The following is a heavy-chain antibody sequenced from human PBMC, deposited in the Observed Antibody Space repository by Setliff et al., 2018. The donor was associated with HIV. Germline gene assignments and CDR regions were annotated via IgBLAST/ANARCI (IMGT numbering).Heavy chain of an antibody. CDR1: GITFSSID. D-gene: IGHD2-15*01. CDR3: AKGPLHGGFDI. J-gene: IGHJ3*02. CDR2: SVPDGTRA. V-gene: IGHV3-30*02. Sequence: GGSLRLSCAASGITFSSIDIHWVRQAPGRRPEWVAHSVPDGTRAYYSDSVKGRFTISRDNSKNTVYLQMSSLRPDDTAVYHCAKGPLHGGFDIWGQGTIVTVSS.